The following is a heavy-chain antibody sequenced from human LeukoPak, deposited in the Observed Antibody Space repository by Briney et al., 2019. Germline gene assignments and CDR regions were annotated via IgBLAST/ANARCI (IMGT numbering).Heavy chain of an antibody. V-gene: IGHV3-33*01. CDR2: IWYDGSNK. D-gene: IGHD1-26*01. J-gene: IGHJ4*02. CDR3: AAQRFIVGATNDY. Sequence: GRSLRLSCAASGFTFSSYGMHWVRQAPGKGLEWVAFIWYDGSNKYYADSVKGRFTISRDNSKNTLYLQMNSLRAEDTAVYYCAAQRFIVGATNDYWGQGTLVTVSS. CDR1: GFTFSSYG.